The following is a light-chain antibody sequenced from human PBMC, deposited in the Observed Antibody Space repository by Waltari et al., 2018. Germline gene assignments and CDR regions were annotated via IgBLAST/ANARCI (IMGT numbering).Light chain of an antibody. J-gene: IGKJ1*01. CDR1: QSVSRA. Sequence: EIFLTQSPGTLSLSPGERATLSCRASQSVSRALAWYQKNPGQAPRLLIYGASNRATGIPDRFSGSGSGTDFSLIISRLEPEDFAVYYCQHYVSLPVTFGQGTKVEIK. CDR3: QHYVSLPVT. V-gene: IGKV3-20*01. CDR2: GAS.